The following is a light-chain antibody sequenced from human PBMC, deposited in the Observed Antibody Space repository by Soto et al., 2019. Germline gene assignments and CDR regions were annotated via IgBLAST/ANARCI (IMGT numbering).Light chain of an antibody. CDR1: SSNIGRNT. CDR2: SDN. CDR3: AAWDDSLNGLYV. Sequence: QSVLTQPASVSGSPGQSITISCTGTSSNIGRNTVNWYQQVPGTAPKLLIYSDNQRPSGVADRFSGSKSGTSASLAISGLQSEDEADYFCAAWDDSLNGLYVFGTGTKVTAL. V-gene: IGLV1-44*01. J-gene: IGLJ1*01.